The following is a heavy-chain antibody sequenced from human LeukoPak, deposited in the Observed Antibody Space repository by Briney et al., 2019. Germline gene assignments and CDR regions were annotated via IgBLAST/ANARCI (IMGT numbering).Heavy chain of an antibody. Sequence: AGGSLRLSCAAPGFTFSSYWMTWVRQAPGKGLEWVANIKLDGNEKYYVDSVKGRFTISRDNAKNSLYLQMNSLRAEDTAVYYCARVYSSTSGRALDYWGQGTLVTVSS. D-gene: IGHD6-6*01. CDR2: IKLDGNEK. CDR1: GFTFSSYW. V-gene: IGHV3-7*01. J-gene: IGHJ4*02. CDR3: ARVYSSTSGRALDY.